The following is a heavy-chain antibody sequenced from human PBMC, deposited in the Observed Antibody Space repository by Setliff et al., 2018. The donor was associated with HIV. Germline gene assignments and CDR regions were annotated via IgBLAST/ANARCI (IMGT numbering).Heavy chain of an antibody. V-gene: IGHV3-23*01. CDR2: ISGSGGST. CDR3: AKETRPGLTRSGFDY. J-gene: IGHJ4*02. Sequence: GGSLRLSCAASGFTFSSYAMSWVRQAPGKGLEWVSAISGSGGSTYYADSVKGRFTISRDNSKNTLYLQMNSLGAEDTAVYYCAKETRPGLTRSGFDYWGQGTLVTVSS. CDR1: GFTFSSYA. D-gene: IGHD1-1*01.